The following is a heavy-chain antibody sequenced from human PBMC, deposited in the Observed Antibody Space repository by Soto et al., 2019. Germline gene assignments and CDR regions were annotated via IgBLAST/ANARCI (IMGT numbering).Heavy chain of an antibody. CDR2: IFYTGTT. V-gene: IGHV4-39*01. CDR3: VRHSGAGSANYLGMDV. J-gene: IGHJ6*02. CDR1: GGPISTNDYH. D-gene: IGHD1-26*01. Sequence: QLQLQQSGPGLVKHSETLSLTCTVSGGPISTNDYHWGWIRQPPGEGLDWIASIFYTGTTYYKSSLRSRLTISIDTSKMQFSLQLSSVTDTDTAIYYCVRHSGAGSANYLGMDVWGQGTTVTVSS.